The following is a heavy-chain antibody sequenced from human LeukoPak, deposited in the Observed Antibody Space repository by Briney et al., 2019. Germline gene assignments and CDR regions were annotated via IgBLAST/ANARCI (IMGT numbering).Heavy chain of an antibody. J-gene: IGHJ4*02. CDR2: ISSSSSTI. CDR1: GFTFSSYS. Sequence: GGSLRLSCAASGFTFSSYSMNWVRQAPGKGLEWVSYISSSSSTIYYADSVKGRFTISRDNAKNSLYLQMNSLRAEDTAVYYCARGDLAYCGGDCYLGPDYWGQGTLVTVSS. CDR3: ARGDLAYCGGDCYLGPDY. D-gene: IGHD2-21*02. V-gene: IGHV3-48*01.